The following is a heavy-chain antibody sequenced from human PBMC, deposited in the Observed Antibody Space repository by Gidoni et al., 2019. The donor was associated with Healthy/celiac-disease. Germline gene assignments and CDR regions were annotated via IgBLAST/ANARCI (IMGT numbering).Heavy chain of an antibody. J-gene: IGHJ4*02. Sequence: QVQLQESGPGLVKPSQTLSLTCTVSGGSISSGSYYWSWIRPPAGKGLEWIGRIYTSGSNNYNPPLKSRVNKSIKKAKNQVSLKLSSVTAADTGVYYCAGHTPDSFGFLRDYWGQGTLVTVSS. CDR1: GGSISSGSYY. CDR2: IYTSGSN. CDR3: AGHTPDSFGFLRDY. D-gene: IGHD2-15*01. V-gene: IGHV4-61*02.